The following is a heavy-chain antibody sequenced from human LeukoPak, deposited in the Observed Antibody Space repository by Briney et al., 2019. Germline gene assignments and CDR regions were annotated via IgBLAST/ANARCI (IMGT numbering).Heavy chain of an antibody. Sequence: GGSLRLSCAASGFTFSSYSMNWVRQAPGKGLEWVSYISSSSSTIYYADSVKGRFTISRDNAKNSLYLQMNSLRAEDTAVYYCARDLMDIVVVPAARGPNWFDPWGQGTLVTVSS. V-gene: IGHV3-48*04. CDR2: ISSSSSTI. J-gene: IGHJ5*02. CDR3: ARDLMDIVVVPAARGPNWFDP. CDR1: GFTFSSYS. D-gene: IGHD2-2*03.